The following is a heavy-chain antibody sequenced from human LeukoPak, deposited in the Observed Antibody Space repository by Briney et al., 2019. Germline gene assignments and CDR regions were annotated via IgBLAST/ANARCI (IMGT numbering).Heavy chain of an antibody. D-gene: IGHD5-12*01. V-gene: IGHV4-59*01. CDR3: ARGGYDFRAYYFDY. Sequence: PSETLSLTCTVSGGSISSYYWNWIRQPPGKGLEWIGYIYYSGSTNYNPSLKSRVTISVDTSKNQFSLKLSSVTAADTAVYYCARGGYDFRAYYFDYWGQGTLVTVSS. CDR1: GGSISSYY. J-gene: IGHJ4*02. CDR2: IYYSGST.